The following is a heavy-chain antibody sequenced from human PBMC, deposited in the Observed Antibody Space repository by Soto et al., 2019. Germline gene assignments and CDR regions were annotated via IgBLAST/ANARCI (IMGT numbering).Heavy chain of an antibody. CDR2: INPSGGST. V-gene: IGHV1-46*03. Sequence: GASVNVSCKASGYTFTSYYMHWVRQAPGQGLEWMGIINPSGGSTSYAQKFQGRVTMTRDTSTSTVYMELSSLRSEDTAVYYCARFQYYYGSGSYPRPNNWFDPWGQGTLVTVPQ. CDR3: ARFQYYYGSGSYPRPNNWFDP. J-gene: IGHJ5*02. CDR1: GYTFTSYY. D-gene: IGHD3-10*01.